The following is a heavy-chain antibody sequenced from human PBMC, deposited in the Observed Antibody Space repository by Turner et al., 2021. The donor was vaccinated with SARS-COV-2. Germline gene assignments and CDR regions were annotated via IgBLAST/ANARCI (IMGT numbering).Heavy chain of an antibody. D-gene: IGHD5-18*01. Sequence: QVQLVESGGDVVQPGRSLRLPFSASGFIFSKFAMHWVRQAPGKGLEWVAVMSFPGSNKYYADSVKGRVTISRDNSKNTLYLQMNSLRPEDTAVYYCVKDISEYGYGFDGLAVWGQGTTVTVSS. CDR3: VKDISEYGYGFDGLAV. CDR1: GFIFSKFA. J-gene: IGHJ6*02. V-gene: IGHV3-30-3*02. CDR2: MSFPGSNK.